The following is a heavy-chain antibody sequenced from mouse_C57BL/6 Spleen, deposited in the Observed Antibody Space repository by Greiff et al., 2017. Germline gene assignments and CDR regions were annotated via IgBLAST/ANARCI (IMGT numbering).Heavy chain of an antibody. J-gene: IGHJ2*01. Sequence: EVHGVESGGGLVKPGGSLKLSCAASGFTFSSYAMSWVRQTPEKRLEWVATISDGGSYTYYPDNVKGRFTISRDNAKNNLYLQMSHLKSEDTAMYYCARDKSKGYGYFDYWGQGTTLTVSS. CDR2: ISDGGSYT. CDR3: ARDKSKGYGYFDY. D-gene: IGHD2-14*01. CDR1: GFTFSSYA. V-gene: IGHV5-4*01.